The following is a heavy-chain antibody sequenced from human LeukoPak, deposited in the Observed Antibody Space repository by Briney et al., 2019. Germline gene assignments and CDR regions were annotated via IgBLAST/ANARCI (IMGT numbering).Heavy chain of an antibody. V-gene: IGHV4-34*01. CDR2: INHSGST. CDR1: GESFSGYY. CDR3: ARGEWELPTDWFDP. J-gene: IGHJ5*02. Sequence: SETLSLTCAVYGESFSGYYWSWIRQPPGKGLEWIGEINHSGSTNYNPSLKSRVTISVDTSKNQFSLKLSSVTAADTAVYYCARGEWELPTDWFDPWGQGTLVTVSS. D-gene: IGHD1-26*01.